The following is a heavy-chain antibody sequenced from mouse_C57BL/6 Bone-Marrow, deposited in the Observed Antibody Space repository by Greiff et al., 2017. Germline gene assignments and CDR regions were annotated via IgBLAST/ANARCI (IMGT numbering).Heavy chain of an antibody. CDR2: IYPRSGNT. Sequence: VQLQESGAELARPGASVKLSCKASGYTFTSYGISWVKQRTGQGLEWIGEIYPRSGNTYYNEKFKGKATLTADKSSSTAYMELRSLTSEDSAVYFCARDYYGSFAYWGQGTLVTVSA. CDR1: GYTFTSYG. CDR3: ARDYYGSFAY. V-gene: IGHV1-81*01. D-gene: IGHD1-1*01. J-gene: IGHJ3*01.